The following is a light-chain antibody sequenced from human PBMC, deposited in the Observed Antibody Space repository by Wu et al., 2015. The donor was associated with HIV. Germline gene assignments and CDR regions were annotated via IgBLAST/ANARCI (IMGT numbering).Light chain of an antibody. CDR2: AAS. J-gene: IGKJ4*01. CDR1: QAISSY. Sequence: DIQLTQSPSFLSASVGDRVTITCRASQAISSYLAWYQKNPGKAPKLLIYAASTLQSGVPSRFSGSGSGTEFTLTISSLQPEDFATYYCQQLNSYPLTFGGGTKVEIK. V-gene: IGKV1-9*01. CDR3: QQLNSYPLT.